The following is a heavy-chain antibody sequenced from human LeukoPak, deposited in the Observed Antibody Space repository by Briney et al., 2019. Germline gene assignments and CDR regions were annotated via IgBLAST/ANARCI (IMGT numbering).Heavy chain of an antibody. D-gene: IGHD2-2*02. J-gene: IGHJ4*02. V-gene: IGHV3-30*02. CDR1: GFTFSSYG. CDR2: IRYDGSNK. Sequence: PGGSLRLSCAASGFTFSSYGMHWVRQAPGKGLEWVAFIRYDGSNKYYADSVKGRFTISRDNSKNTLYLQMNSLRAEDTAVYYCAKVAVVVLAAIDYFDYWGQGTLVTVSS. CDR3: AKVAVVVLAAIDYFDY.